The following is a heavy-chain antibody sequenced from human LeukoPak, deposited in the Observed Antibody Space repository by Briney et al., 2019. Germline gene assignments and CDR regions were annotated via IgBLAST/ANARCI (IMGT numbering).Heavy chain of an antibody. CDR2: ISAYNGNT. CDR3: ARDSERPGIPLRNDAFVI. D-gene: IGHD3-10*01. CDR1: GYTFTSYG. Sequence: ASVKVSCKASGYTFTSYGISWVRQAPGQGLEWMGWISAYNGNTNYAQKLQGRVTMTTDTSTSTAYMELRSLRSDDTAVYYCARDSERPGIPLRNDAFVIWGQGTMVTVSS. V-gene: IGHV1-18*01. J-gene: IGHJ3*02.